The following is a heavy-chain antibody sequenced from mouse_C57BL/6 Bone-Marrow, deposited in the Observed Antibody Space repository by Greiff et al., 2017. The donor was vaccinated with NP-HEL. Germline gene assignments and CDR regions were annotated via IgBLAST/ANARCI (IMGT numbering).Heavy chain of an antibody. CDR3: ASYGNYPYYAMDY. CDR1: GYTFTNYW. D-gene: IGHD2-1*01. V-gene: IGHV1-63*01. CDR2: IYPGGGYT. Sequence: QVQLKQSGAELVRPGTSVKMSCKASGYTFTNYWIGWAKQRPGHGLEWIGDIYPGGGYTNYNEKFKGKATLTADKSSSTAYMQFSSLTSEDSAIYYCASYGNYPYYAMDYWGQGTSVTVSS. J-gene: IGHJ4*01.